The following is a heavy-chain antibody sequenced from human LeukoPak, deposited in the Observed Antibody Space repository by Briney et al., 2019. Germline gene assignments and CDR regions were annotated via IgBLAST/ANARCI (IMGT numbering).Heavy chain of an antibody. J-gene: IGHJ4*02. CDR1: GFTFSIYG. Sequence: GGSLRLSCAASGFTFSIYGMHWVRQAPGKGLEWVAVISYDGSNIYYADSVKDRFTISRDNSKNTLYLQMNSLRAEDTAVYYCARVSYSSGWYPDYWGQGTLVTVSS. CDR2: ISYDGSNI. CDR3: ARVSYSSGWYPDY. D-gene: IGHD6-19*01. V-gene: IGHV3-30*03.